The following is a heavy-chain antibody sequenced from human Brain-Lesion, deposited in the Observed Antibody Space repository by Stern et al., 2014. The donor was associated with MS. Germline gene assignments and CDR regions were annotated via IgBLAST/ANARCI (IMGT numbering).Heavy chain of an antibody. J-gene: IGHJ6*02. CDR1: GGSISSGGYY. CDR3: ARGRVVPGFQYYATDV. V-gene: IGHV4-61*02. D-gene: IGHD2-2*01. Sequence: VQLVQSGPGLVKPSQTLSLSCTVSGGSISSGGYYWSWIRQPAGKGLEWIGRIFNSGSTSYNPSLKSRVPKSIDTSKNQFSLRLTPMTAADTAVYYCARGRVVPGFQYYATDVWGQGTTVIVSS. CDR2: IFNSGST.